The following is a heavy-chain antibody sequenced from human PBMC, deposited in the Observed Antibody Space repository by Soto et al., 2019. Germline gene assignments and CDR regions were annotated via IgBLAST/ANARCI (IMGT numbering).Heavy chain of an antibody. J-gene: IGHJ4*02. CDR2: VSIGGST. V-gene: IGHV3-23*01. Sequence: DVQLLESGGGLVQPEGFLRLSCAASGFTFSSYAMGWVRQGPGKGLEWVAVVSIGGSTHYADSVRGRFTISRDNSKNTLSLQMNSLTAEDTAVYFCAKRRGAGGHFDYWGQGALVTVSS. CDR1: GFTFSSYA. CDR3: AKRRGAGGHFDY. D-gene: IGHD2-15*01.